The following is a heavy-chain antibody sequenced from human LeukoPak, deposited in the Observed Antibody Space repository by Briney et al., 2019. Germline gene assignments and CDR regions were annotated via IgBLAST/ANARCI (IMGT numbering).Heavy chain of an antibody. V-gene: IGHV3-21*01. Sequence: GGSLRLSCAASGFTVSSNYMSWVRQAPGKGLEWVSSISSSSSYIYYADSVKGRFTISRDNAKNSLYLQMNSLRAEDTAVYYCQIDSSGYYNDYWGQGTLVTVSS. J-gene: IGHJ4*02. CDR1: GFTVSSNY. CDR2: ISSSSSYI. D-gene: IGHD3-22*01. CDR3: QIDSSGYYNDY.